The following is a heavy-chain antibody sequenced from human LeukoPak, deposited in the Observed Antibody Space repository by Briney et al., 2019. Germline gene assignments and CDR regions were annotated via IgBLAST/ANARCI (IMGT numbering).Heavy chain of an antibody. CDR3: STATYSSGYHYFES. D-gene: IGHD5-18*01. CDR1: GFSFSSYA. CDR2: MSSSDDGR. J-gene: IGHJ4*02. Sequence: PGGSLRLSCATSGFSFSSYAMSWVRQAPGKGLEWVSAMSSSDDGRYYAASVRGRFTISRDTSRSTLYLQMNTLRAEDTAVYFCSTATYSSGYHYFESWGQGTLVTVSS. V-gene: IGHV3-23*01.